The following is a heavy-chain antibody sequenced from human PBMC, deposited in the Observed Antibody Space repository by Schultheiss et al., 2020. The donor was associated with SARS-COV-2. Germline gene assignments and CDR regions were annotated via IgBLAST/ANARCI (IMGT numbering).Heavy chain of an antibody. V-gene: IGHV3-74*01. J-gene: IGHJ5*02. CDR2: INSDGSST. Sequence: GGSLRLSCAASGFTFSSYWMHWVRQVPGKGLVWVSRINSDGSSTSYADSVKGRFTISRDNAKNTLYVQMNSLRSEDTAVYYCAAMTYRMIQGITRDWFDPWGQGTLVTVSS. D-gene: IGHD3-16*01. CDR1: GFTFSSYW. CDR3: AAMTYRMIQGITRDWFDP.